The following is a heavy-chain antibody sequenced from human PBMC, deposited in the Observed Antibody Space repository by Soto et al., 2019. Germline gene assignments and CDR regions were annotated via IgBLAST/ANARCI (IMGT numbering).Heavy chain of an antibody. V-gene: IGHV3-33*07. J-gene: IGHJ3*02. D-gene: IGHD5-18*01. CDR1: GLSFSSYG. CDR2: IYYDGSNS. CDR3: ARPLHSAMAVDALDI. Sequence: GRSRRLSCVASGLSFSSYGMYWVRQAPGKGLEWVSLIYYDGSNSNYADSVKGRLTISRDNSKNTVYLQMNSLRAEDTAVYYCARPLHSAMAVDALDIWGQGTMVTVS.